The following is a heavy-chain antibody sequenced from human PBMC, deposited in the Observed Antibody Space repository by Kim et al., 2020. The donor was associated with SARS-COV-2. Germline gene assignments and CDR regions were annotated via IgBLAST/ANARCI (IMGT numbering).Heavy chain of an antibody. CDR3: ARFSAVVAAIEFDP. V-gene: IGHV3-48*02. Sequence: GGSLRLSCAASGFTFSSYSMNWVRQAPGKGLEWVSYISSSSSTIYYADSVKGRFTISRDNAKNSLYLQMNSLRDEDTAVYYCARFSAVVAAIEFDPWGQGTLVTVSS. D-gene: IGHD2-15*01. CDR2: ISSSSSTI. CDR1: GFTFSSYS. J-gene: IGHJ5*02.